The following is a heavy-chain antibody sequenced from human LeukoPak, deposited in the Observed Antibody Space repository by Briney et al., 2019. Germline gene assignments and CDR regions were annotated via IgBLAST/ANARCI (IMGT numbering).Heavy chain of an antibody. CDR1: GFTFSIYA. CDR3: ARDDDFWSGYYGAHFDY. D-gene: IGHD3-3*01. J-gene: IGHJ4*02. Sequence: GGSLRLSCAASGFTFSIYAMSWVRQAPGKGLEWVSAISGSGGTAYYADSVKGRFTISRDNAKNSLYLQMNSLRAEDTAVYYCARDDDFWSGYYGAHFDYWDQGTLVTVSS. V-gene: IGHV3-23*01. CDR2: ISGSGGTA.